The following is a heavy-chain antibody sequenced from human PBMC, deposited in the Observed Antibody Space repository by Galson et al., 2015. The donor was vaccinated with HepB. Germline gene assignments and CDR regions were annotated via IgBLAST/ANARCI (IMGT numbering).Heavy chain of an antibody. J-gene: IGHJ4*02. CDR3: AKEGSGFDY. D-gene: IGHD6-19*01. CDR1: GFTFDDYA. CDR2: ISWNSGSI. Sequence: SLRLSCAASGFTFDDYAMHWVQQAPGKGLEWVSGISWNSGSIDYADSVKGRFTISRDSAKNSLYLQMNSLRADDTALYYCAKEGSGFDYWGQGTLVTVSS. V-gene: IGHV3-9*01.